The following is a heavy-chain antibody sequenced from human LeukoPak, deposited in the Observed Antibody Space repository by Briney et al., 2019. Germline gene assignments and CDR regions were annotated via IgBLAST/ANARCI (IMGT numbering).Heavy chain of an antibody. V-gene: IGHV4-39*07. J-gene: IGHJ4*02. CDR1: GVSIGSSRYY. CDR2: IFYSGST. D-gene: IGHD2-21*01. Sequence: PSETLSLTCTVSGVSIGSSRYYWGWIRQTPGKGLEWIGSIFYSGSTFYNPALKSRVTISVDTSKNQFSLRLNSVTAADTAFYYCARDGVIRFREGAFDYWGQGAPVTVSS. CDR3: ARDGVIRFREGAFDY.